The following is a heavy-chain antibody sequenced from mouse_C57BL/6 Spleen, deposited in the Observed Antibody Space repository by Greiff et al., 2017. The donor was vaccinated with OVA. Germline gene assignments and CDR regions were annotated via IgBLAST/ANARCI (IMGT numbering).Heavy chain of an antibody. CDR3: ARDLDGYYYAMDY. Sequence: VQLKESGPGLVKPSQSLSLTCSVTGYSITSGYYWNWIRQFPGNKLEWMGYISYDGSNNYNPSLKNRISITRDTSKNQFFLKLNSVTTEDTATYYCARDLDGYYYAMDYWGQGTSVTVSS. J-gene: IGHJ4*01. CDR2: ISYDGSN. CDR1: GYSITSGYY. V-gene: IGHV3-6*01. D-gene: IGHD2-3*01.